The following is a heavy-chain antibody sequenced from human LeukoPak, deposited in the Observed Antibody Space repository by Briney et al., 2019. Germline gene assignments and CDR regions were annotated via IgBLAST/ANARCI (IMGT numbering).Heavy chain of an antibody. V-gene: IGHV3-74*03. CDR2: INSDGSTT. J-gene: IGHJ4*02. D-gene: IGHD4-17*01. CDR3: VRGRDYGDYFDY. CDR1: GFTFRNYW. Sequence: GGSLRLSCIVSGFTFRNYWMHWVRQAPGKGLVWVSRINSDGSTTTYADSVKGRITISRDNAKNTLYLQMNSLRAEDTAMYYCVRGRDYGDYFDYWGQGTLVTVSS.